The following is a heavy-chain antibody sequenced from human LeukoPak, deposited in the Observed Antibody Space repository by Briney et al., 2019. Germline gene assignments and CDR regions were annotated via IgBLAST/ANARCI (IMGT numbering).Heavy chain of an antibody. CDR1: GFTFSSYS. J-gene: IGHJ5*02. V-gene: IGHV3-21*01. CDR3: ARDQYSSGWYGWFDP. D-gene: IGHD6-19*01. Sequence: PGGSLRLSCAASGFTFSSYSMNWVRQAPGKGLEWVSSISSSSSYIYYADSVKGRFTISRDNAKNSLYLQMNSLRAEDTAVYYCARDQYSSGWYGWFDPWGQGTLVTVSS. CDR2: ISSSSSYI.